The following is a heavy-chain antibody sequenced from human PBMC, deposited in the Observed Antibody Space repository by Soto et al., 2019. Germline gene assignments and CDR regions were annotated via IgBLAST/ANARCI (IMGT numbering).Heavy chain of an antibody. D-gene: IGHD6-13*01. J-gene: IGHJ4*02. CDR2: IYHSGST. Sequence: SHRYGVAGGSIISIDCWSWISKTPGKGLEWIGEIYHSGSTNYNPSLKSRVTISVDKSKNQFSLKLSSVTAADTAVYYCARAAMGGSSWPFDYWVQGTLVTVSS. V-gene: IGHV4-4*02. CDR3: ARAAMGGSSWPFDY. CDR1: GGSIISIDC.